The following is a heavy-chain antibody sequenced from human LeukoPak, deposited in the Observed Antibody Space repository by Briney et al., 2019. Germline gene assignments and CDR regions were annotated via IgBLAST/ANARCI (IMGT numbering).Heavy chain of an antibody. CDR2: INPNSGGT. V-gene: IGHV1-2*02. D-gene: IGHD6-19*01. CDR1: GYTFTGYY. J-gene: IGHJ4*02. Sequence: ASVKVSCKASGYTFTGYYIHWVRQAPGQGLEWMGWINPNSGGTNYAKKFQGRVTMTRDTSISIAYMELSRLRSDDTAVYYCARVEVADVGGGFDSWGQGTLVTVSS. CDR3: ARVEVADVGGGFDS.